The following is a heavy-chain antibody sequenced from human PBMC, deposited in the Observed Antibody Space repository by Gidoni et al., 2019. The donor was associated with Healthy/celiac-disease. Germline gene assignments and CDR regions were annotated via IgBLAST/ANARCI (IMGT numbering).Heavy chain of an antibody. J-gene: IGHJ4*02. D-gene: IGHD3-10*01. Sequence: EVQLVESGGGLVQPGGSLRLSCAASGFPFSSYWMSWVRQAPGKGLEWVANIKQDGSEKYYVDSVKGRFTISRDNAKNSLYLQMSSLRAEDTAVYYCARAPYPWAGQNCYFDYWGQGTLVTVSS. CDR1: GFPFSSYW. CDR3: ARAPYPWAGQNCYFDY. CDR2: IKQDGSEK. V-gene: IGHV3-7*01.